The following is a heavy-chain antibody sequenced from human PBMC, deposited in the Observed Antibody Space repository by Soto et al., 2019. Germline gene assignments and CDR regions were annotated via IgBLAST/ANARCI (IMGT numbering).Heavy chain of an antibody. CDR2: ISAYNGNT. CDR3: ARDIAYYYGSGSSYLFDY. Sequence: ASVKVSCKASGYTFTSYGISWVRQAPGQGLEWMGWISAYNGNTNYAQKLQGRVTMTTDTSTSTAYMELRSLRSDDTAVYYCARDIAYYYGSGSSYLFDYWGQGTLVTVSS. J-gene: IGHJ4*02. V-gene: IGHV1-18*01. CDR1: GYTFTSYG. D-gene: IGHD3-10*01.